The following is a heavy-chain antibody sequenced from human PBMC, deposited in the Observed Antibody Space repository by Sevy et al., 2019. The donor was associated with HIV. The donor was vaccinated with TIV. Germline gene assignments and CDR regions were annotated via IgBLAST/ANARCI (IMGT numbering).Heavy chain of an antibody. CDR2: ISGSGGST. D-gene: IGHD2-2*01. J-gene: IGHJ6*02. Sequence: GGSLRLSCTASGFTFSSYDMNWVRQAPGKGLEWVSAISGSGGSTYYADSVKGRFTISRDNSKNTLYLQMNSLRAEDTAVYYCAKGDCSSTSCYADGMDVWGQGTTVTVSS. CDR3: AKGDCSSTSCYADGMDV. CDR1: GFTFSSYD. V-gene: IGHV3-23*01.